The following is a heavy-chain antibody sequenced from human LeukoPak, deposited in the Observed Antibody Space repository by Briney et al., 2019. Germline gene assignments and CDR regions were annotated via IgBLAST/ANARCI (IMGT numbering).Heavy chain of an antibody. CDR3: AKEFYFATAV. V-gene: IGHV3-23*01. J-gene: IGHJ6*02. CDR2: ISGGCGTT. Sequence: GGSLRLSCAASGFTFSTYAMSWVRQAPGKGLEWVSAISGGCGTTHYADSVKGRFTISRDNSMNTLSLQMNNLRAEDTAVYYCAKEFYFATAVWGQGTTVTVSS. CDR1: GFTFSTYA. D-gene: IGHD2-15*01.